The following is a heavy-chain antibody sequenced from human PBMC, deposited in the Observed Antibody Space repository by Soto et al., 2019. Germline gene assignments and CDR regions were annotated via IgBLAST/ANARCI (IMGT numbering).Heavy chain of an antibody. CDR3: AKYSTSGPSRFFDL. D-gene: IGHD5-12*01. Sequence: LRLSCAASGFTFSIYAVAWIRQTPGKGLEWVSVIGAGSDGIQYVDSVKGRFSISRDNSKNTLYLHMNSLRAEDTAMYYCAKYSTSGPSRFFDLWGQGTLVTVSS. V-gene: IGHV3-23*01. CDR2: IGAGSDGI. CDR1: GFTFSIYA. J-gene: IGHJ4*02.